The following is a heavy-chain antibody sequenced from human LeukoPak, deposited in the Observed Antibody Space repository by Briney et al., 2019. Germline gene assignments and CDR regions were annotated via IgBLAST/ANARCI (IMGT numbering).Heavy chain of an antibody. V-gene: IGHV3-74*01. D-gene: IGHD3-10*01. CDR2: TNKRGTII. J-gene: IGHJ4*02. Sequence: GESLRLSCAASGFSFSNYWFHWVRQAPGEGLVWVSRTNKRGTIINYADSVKGRFTISRDNAKNTLYLQMNSLRTEDSALYYCVVDLSGSADYWGQGTLVTVSS. CDR1: GFSFSNYW. CDR3: VVDLSGSADY.